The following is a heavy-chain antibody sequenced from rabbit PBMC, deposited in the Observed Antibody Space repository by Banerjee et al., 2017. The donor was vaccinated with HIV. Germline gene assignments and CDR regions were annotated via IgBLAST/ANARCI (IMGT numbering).Heavy chain of an antibody. V-gene: IGHV1S45*01. CDR2: INTASSGST. CDR1: GIDFSSYG. CDR3: ARDLSGVIGWNLNL. Sequence: QEQLVESGGGLVTLGGSLKLSCKASGIDFSSYGISWVRQAPGKGLEWIACINTASSGSTYYASWAKGRFTISKTSSTTLTLRMTSLTAADTATYFCARDLSGVIGWNLNLWGQGTLVTVS. D-gene: IGHD1-1*01. J-gene: IGHJ4*01.